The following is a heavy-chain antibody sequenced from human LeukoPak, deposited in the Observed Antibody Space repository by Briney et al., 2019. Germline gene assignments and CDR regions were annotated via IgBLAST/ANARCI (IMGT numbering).Heavy chain of an antibody. J-gene: IGHJ3*02. D-gene: IGHD2-15*01. CDR1: GFTVSSNY. V-gene: IGHV3-53*05. CDR3: AKDRDLRTYSYDVFDI. CDR2: IYSGGST. Sequence: GGSLRLSCAASGFTVSSNYMSWVRQAPGKGLEWVSVIYSGGSTYYADSVKGRFTISRDNSKNTLYLRMNSLRFEDRAMYYCAKDRDLRTYSYDVFDIWGQGTMVSVSS.